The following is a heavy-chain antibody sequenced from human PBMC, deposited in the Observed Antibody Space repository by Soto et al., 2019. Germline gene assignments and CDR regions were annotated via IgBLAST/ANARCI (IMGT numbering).Heavy chain of an antibody. CDR3: AHRVTGSWFDP. CDR1: GFSLSTSGVG. J-gene: IGHJ5*02. CDR2: IYWDDDK. D-gene: IGHD1-20*01. V-gene: IGHV2-5*02. Sequence: QITLKESGPTLVKPTQTLTLTCTFSGFSLSTSGVGVGWIRQPPGKALEWLALIYWDDDKRYSPSLKNRLTXTXDTSKNQVVLTMTNMDPVDAATYYCAHRVTGSWFDPWGQGTLVTVSS.